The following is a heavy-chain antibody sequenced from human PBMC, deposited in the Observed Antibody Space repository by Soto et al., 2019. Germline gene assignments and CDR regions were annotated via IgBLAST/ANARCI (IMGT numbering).Heavy chain of an antibody. CDR1: GFTLSSYS. CDR3: ARETGLRSSGWSYYFDF. V-gene: IGHV3-48*02. Sequence: EVQLVESGGGMVQPGGSLRVSCAASGFTLSSYSMHWVHQAPGKGLEWVSYISGSGGTIYYADSVKGRFTISRDNAKNSLSVQMNSLGDEDTAVYFCARETGLRSSGWSYYFDFWGQGTRVTVSS. D-gene: IGHD6-19*01. J-gene: IGHJ4*02. CDR2: ISGSGGTI.